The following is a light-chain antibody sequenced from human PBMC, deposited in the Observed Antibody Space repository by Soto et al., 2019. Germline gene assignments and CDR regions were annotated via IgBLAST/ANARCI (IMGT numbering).Light chain of an antibody. V-gene: IGKV3-20*01. J-gene: IGKJ2*01. CDR3: QQYGSSPAT. CDR2: GAS. Sequence: EIVLTQSPGTLSLSPGERATLSCRASPSVTSNYLAWYQQKPGQAPRLLIYGASSRATGTPDRFSGSGSGTDFTLTISRLEPEDFAVYYCQQYGSSPATFGQGTKLEIK. CDR1: PSVTSNY.